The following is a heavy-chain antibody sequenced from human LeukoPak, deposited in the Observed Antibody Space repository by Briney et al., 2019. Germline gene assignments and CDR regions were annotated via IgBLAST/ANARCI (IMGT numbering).Heavy chain of an antibody. CDR3: ARVLHKRNYDSSDYYGY. CDR2: ISSSSTI. Sequence: PGGSLRPSCAASGFTFSSYSMNWVRQTPGKGREWVSYISSSSTIYYADSVKGRFTISRDNAKNSLYLQMNSLRAEDTAVYYCARVLHKRNYDSSDYYGYWGQGILVTVSS. J-gene: IGHJ4*02. CDR1: GFTFSSYS. D-gene: IGHD3-22*01. V-gene: IGHV3-48*01.